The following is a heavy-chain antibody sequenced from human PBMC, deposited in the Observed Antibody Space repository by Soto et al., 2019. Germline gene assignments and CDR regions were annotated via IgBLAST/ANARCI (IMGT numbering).Heavy chain of an antibody. Sequence: GGSLRLSCADSGFTFNTHAMSWVRQAPGKGLEWVSTFSGTGGYTYYTDSVKGRFTISRDESKNTLFLHMNSLRAADTAVYYCARGQRALITYGPFDPWGQGTLVTVSS. D-gene: IGHD4-17*01. CDR2: FSGTGGYT. V-gene: IGHV3-23*01. J-gene: IGHJ5*02. CDR1: GFTFNTHA. CDR3: ARGQRALITYGPFDP.